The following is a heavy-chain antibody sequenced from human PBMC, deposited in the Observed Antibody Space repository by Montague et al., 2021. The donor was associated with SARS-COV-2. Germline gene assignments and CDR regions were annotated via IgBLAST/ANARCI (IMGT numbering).Heavy chain of an antibody. V-gene: IGHV4-30-2*03. J-gene: IGHJ5*02. CDR3: ARQGVPAGKHCFDT. D-gene: IGHD2-2*01. Sequence: NSWTTFYNLSLRSRVTISVDTSKKEVSLKLNSVTAADTAVYYCARQGVPAGKHCFDTWGQGTLVTVSS. CDR2: NSWTT.